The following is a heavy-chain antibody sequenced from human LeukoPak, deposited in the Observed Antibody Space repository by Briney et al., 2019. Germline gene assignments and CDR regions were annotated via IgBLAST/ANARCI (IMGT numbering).Heavy chain of an antibody. Sequence: PSETLSLTCTVSSGSISSRTYYWGWIRQPPGKGLEWIGSIYYSGSTYYNPSLKSRVTISIDTSKNQFSLKLSSVTAADTAVYYCARDRANNRAYYMDVWGIGTTVTVSS. V-gene: IGHV4-39*07. D-gene: IGHD2/OR15-2a*01. CDR3: ARDRANNRAYYMDV. CDR2: IYYSGST. J-gene: IGHJ6*03. CDR1: SGSISSRTYY.